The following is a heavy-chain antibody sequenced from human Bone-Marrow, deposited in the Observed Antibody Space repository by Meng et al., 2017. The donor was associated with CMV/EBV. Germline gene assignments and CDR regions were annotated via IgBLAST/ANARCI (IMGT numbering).Heavy chain of an antibody. CDR3: AKGGYSGYRSADY. J-gene: IGHJ4*02. CDR1: GFTFSSYG. D-gene: IGHD5-12*01. V-gene: IGHV3-33*06. Sequence: GESLKISCAASGFTFSSYGMYWVRQAPGKGLEWVAVIWYDGSNKYYADSVKGRFTISRDNSKNTLYLQMNSLRAEDTAVYYCAKGGYSGYRSADYWGQGTLVTVSS. CDR2: IWYDGSNK.